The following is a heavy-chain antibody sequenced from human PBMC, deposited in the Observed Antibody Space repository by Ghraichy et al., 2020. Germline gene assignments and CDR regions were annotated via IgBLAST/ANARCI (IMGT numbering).Heavy chain of an antibody. Sequence: CAASGFTFSSYSMNWVRQAPGKGLEWVSSISSSSSYIYYADSVKGRFTISRDNAKNSLYLQMNSLRAEDTAVYYCARTGTLYDSSGYYYFWGQGTLVTVSS. CDR1: GFTFSSYS. D-gene: IGHD3-22*01. J-gene: IGHJ4*02. CDR2: ISSSSSYI. V-gene: IGHV3-21*01. CDR3: ARTGTLYDSSGYYYF.